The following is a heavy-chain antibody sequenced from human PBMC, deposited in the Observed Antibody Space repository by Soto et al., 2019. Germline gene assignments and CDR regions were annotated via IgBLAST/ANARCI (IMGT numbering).Heavy chain of an antibody. CDR2: VNPILSMS. Sequence: QVQLVQSGAEVKRPGASVKVSCKASGDTFNFYSINWVRQAPGVGLEWVGRVNPILSMSNYAQRFQGRVTMTADKSTSTAYMELRSLRSEDTAISYCASSYGTGYRAFDYWGQGALGTVSS. CDR3: ASSYGTGYRAFDY. D-gene: IGHD5-18*01. V-gene: IGHV1-69*02. CDR1: GDTFNFYS. J-gene: IGHJ4*02.